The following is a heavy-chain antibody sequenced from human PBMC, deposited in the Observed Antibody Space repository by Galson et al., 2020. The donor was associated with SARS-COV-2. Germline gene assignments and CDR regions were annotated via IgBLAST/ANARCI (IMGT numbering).Heavy chain of an antibody. CDR1: GYTFTNYE. CDR3: ARSYDDFATWFDP. CDR2: MNPNSGNT. V-gene: IGHV1-8*01. D-gene: IGHD4-17*01. Sequence: ASVTVSCKASGYTFTNYEINWVRQAPGQGLEWMGWMNPNSGNTGYAQKFQGRVTMTRTTSISTAYMELNSLTSEDTAVYYCARSYDDFATWFDPWGQGTRVTISS. J-gene: IGHJ5*02.